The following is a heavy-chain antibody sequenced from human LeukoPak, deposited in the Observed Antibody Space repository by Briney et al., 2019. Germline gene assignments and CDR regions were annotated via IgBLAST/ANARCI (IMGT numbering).Heavy chain of an antibody. CDR2: IYSGGST. D-gene: IGHD4-17*01. V-gene: IGHV3-53*01. Sequence: GRSLRLSCAASGFTFSSYAMHWVRQAPGKGLECISVIYSGGSTDYADSVKGRLTISRDNSKNTLYLQMNSLRAEDTAVYYCARVVDHDYGDYYLDYWGQGTLVTVSS. CDR1: GFTFSSYA. CDR3: ARVVDHDYGDYYLDY. J-gene: IGHJ4*02.